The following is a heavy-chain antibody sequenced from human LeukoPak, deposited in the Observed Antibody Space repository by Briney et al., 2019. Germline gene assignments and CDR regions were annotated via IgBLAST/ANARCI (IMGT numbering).Heavy chain of an antibody. D-gene: IGHD5-18*01. Sequence: PSQTLSLTCTVSGGSISSGDYYWSWIRQPPGKGLEWIGYIYYSGSTYYNPSLKSRVTISVDTSKNQFSLKLSSVTAADTAVYYCATGPIDTAMADYNYYGMDVWGKGTTVTVSS. V-gene: IGHV4-30-4*01. J-gene: IGHJ6*04. CDR3: ATGPIDTAMADYNYYGMDV. CDR1: GGSISSGDYY. CDR2: IYYSGST.